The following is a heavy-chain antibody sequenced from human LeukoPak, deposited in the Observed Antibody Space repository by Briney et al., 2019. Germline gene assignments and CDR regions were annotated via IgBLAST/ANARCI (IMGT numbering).Heavy chain of an antibody. J-gene: IGHJ4*02. CDR1: GFTVSSNY. CDR2: IYSGGTT. Sequence: PGGSLRLSCAASGFTVSSNYVSWLRQAPGKGLEWVSLIYSGGTTYYAESVKGRFTISRDISKNTLYLQMNSLRAEDTAVYYCARLSGWFDYWGQGTLVTVSS. D-gene: IGHD6-19*01. CDR3: ARLSGWFDY. V-gene: IGHV3-53*01.